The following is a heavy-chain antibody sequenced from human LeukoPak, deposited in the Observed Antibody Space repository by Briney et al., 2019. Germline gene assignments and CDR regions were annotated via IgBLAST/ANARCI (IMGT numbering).Heavy chain of an antibody. V-gene: IGHV3-64D*06. CDR1: GFTFSTYV. J-gene: IGHJ4*02. CDR2: TSSNGDNT. CDR3: VRGTSY. Sequence: GGSLRLSCSVSGFTFSTYVMHWVRQAPGKGLEYVSATSSNGDNTYYADSVKGRFTISRDNSKNTLYLQMSSLRADDTAVYHCVRGTSYWGQGTLVTVSS.